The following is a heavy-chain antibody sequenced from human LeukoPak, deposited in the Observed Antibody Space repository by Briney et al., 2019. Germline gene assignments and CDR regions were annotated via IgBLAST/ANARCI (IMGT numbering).Heavy chain of an antibody. J-gene: IGHJ4*02. D-gene: IGHD3-10*01. CDR3: AIAYESGSFYRAFAY. Sequence: PGGSLRLSCAASGFNVAAYAMYWVRQPPGKSLEWVSLISGDSDNKYSAASVKGRFVISRDNSKNSLYLQMNSLTTEDTALYYCAIAYESGSFYRAFAYWGQGALVTVSS. V-gene: IGHV3-43*02. CDR2: ISGDSDNK. CDR1: GFNVAAYA.